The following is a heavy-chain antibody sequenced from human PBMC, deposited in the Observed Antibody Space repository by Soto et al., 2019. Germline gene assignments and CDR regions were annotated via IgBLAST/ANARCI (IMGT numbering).Heavy chain of an antibody. Sequence: GGSLRLSCAASGFTFSSYSMNWVRQAPGKGLEWVSSISSSSSYIYYADSVKGRFTISRDNAKNSLYLQMNSLRAEDTAVYYCARGGGPTYYDFWSGYSTDLYNWFDPWGQGTLVTVSS. CDR2: ISSSSSYI. D-gene: IGHD3-3*01. CDR1: GFTFSSYS. J-gene: IGHJ5*02. CDR3: ARGGGPTYYDFWSGYSTDLYNWFDP. V-gene: IGHV3-21*01.